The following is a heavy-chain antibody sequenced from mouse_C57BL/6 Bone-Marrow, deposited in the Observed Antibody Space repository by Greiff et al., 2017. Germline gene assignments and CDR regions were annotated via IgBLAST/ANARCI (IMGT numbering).Heavy chain of an antibody. CDR2: ISSGSSTI. Sequence: EVKLVESGGGLVKPGGSLKLSCAASGFTFSDYGMHWVRQAPEKGLEWVAYISSGSSTIYYADTVKGRFTISRGNAKNTLFLQMTSLRSEDTAMYYCARQGLGAMDYWGQGTSVTVSS. D-gene: IGHD4-1*01. J-gene: IGHJ4*01. CDR1: GFTFSDYG. CDR3: ARQGLGAMDY. V-gene: IGHV5-17*01.